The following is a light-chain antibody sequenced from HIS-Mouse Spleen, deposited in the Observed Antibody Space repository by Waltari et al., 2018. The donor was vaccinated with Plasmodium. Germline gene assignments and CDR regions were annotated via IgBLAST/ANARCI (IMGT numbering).Light chain of an antibody. Sequence: DIVMTQSPDSLAVSLGERATINCQSSPRVLYSSNNKNYLAWYQQKPGQPPKLLIYWASTRESGVPDRFSGSGSGTDFTLTISSLQAEDVAVYYCQQYYSTPPYTFGQGTKLEIK. J-gene: IGKJ2*01. CDR2: WAS. CDR1: PRVLYSSNNKNY. CDR3: QQYYSTPPYT. V-gene: IGKV4-1*01.